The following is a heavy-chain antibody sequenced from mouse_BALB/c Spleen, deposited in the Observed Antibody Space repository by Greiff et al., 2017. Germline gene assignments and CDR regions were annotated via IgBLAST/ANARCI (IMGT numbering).Heavy chain of an antibody. CDR3: ARVNDGYYPYAMDY. D-gene: IGHD2-3*01. Sequence: EVKLMESGGGLVQPGGSLKLSCAASGFTFSSYGMSWVRQTPDKRLELVATINSNGGSTYYPDSVKGRFTISRDNAKNTLYLQMSSLKSEDTAMYYCARVNDGYYPYAMDYWGQGTSVTVSS. V-gene: IGHV5-6-3*01. CDR1: GFTFSSYG. CDR2: INSNGGST. J-gene: IGHJ4*01.